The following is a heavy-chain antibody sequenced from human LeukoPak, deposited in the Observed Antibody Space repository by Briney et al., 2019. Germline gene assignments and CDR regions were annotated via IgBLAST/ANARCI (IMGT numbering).Heavy chain of an antibody. CDR2: INPSGGST. J-gene: IGHJ6*02. Sequence: GASVKVSCKASGYTFTSYYMHWVRQAPGQGFEWMGIINPSGGSTSYAQKFQGRVTMTRDTSTSTVYMELSSLRSEDTAVYYCARDGSTRYCSSTSCYKHYYYGMDVWGQGTTVTVSS. CDR1: GYTFTSYY. CDR3: ARDGSTRYCSSTSCYKHYYYGMDV. V-gene: IGHV1-46*01. D-gene: IGHD2-2*02.